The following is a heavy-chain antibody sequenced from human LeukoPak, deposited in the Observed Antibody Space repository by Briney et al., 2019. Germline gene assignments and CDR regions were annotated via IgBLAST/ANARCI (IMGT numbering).Heavy chain of an antibody. J-gene: IGHJ6*03. V-gene: IGHV3-30*02. CDR3: AKVYCSGGSCYGTGNYYYMDV. CDR2: IRYDGDNK. D-gene: IGHD2-15*01. CDR1: GFTFSTYG. Sequence: GSLRLSCAASGFTFSTYGMHWIRQAPGKGLEWVAFIRYDGDNKYYADSVKGRFTISRDNSKNTLYLQMNSLRVEDTAVYYCAKVYCSGGSCYGTGNYYYMDVWGKGTTVTISS.